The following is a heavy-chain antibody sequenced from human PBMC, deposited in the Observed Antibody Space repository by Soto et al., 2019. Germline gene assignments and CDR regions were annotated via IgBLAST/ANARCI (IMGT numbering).Heavy chain of an antibody. CDR2: MNPNSGNT. Sequence: QVQLVQSGAEVKTPGASVKVSCKASGYTFATYDINWVRQAPGQGLEWMGWMNPNSGNTGYAQKFQGRLTMTRDTALSVAHMELSSLRNEDTAVYYCARSDGYNVNWLDSWGKGTLVTASA. J-gene: IGHJ5*01. D-gene: IGHD2-21*01. V-gene: IGHV1-8*01. CDR3: ARSDGYNVNWLDS. CDR1: GYTFATYD.